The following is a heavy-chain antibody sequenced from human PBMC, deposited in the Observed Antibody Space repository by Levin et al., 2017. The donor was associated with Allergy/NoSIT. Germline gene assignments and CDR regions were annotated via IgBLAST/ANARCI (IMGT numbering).Heavy chain of an antibody. CDR2: FDPEDGET. V-gene: IGHV1-24*01. CDR1: GYTLTELS. D-gene: IGHD1-26*01. CDR3: ATDSPSGSYYRGGFWFDP. J-gene: IGHJ5*02. Sequence: ASVKVSCKVSGYTLTELSMHWVRQAPGKGLEWMGGFDPEDGETIYAQKFQGRVTMTEDTSTDTAYMELSSLRSEDTAVYYCATDSPSGSYYRGGFWFDPWGQGTLVTVSS.